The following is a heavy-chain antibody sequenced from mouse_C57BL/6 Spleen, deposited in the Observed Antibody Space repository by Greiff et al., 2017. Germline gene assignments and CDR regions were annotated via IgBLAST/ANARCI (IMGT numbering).Heavy chain of an antibody. CDR2: IDPSDSET. CDR3: ARELGGNYYFDY. D-gene: IGHD4-1*01. Sequence: VKLVESGAELVRPGSSVKLSCKASGYTFTSYWMHWVKQRPIQGLEWIGNIDPSDSETHYNQKFKDKATLTVDKSSSTAYMQLSSLTSEDSAVYYWARELGGNYYFDYWGQGTTLTVSS. CDR1: GYTFTSYW. V-gene: IGHV1-52*01. J-gene: IGHJ2*01.